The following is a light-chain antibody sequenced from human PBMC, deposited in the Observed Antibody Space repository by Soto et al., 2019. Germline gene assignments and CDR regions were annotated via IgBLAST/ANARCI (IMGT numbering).Light chain of an antibody. Sequence: DIQMTQSPSTLSASVGDRVTMTFRSSQSISSWLAWYQQKPGKAPKLLIYAATTLQSGVPSRFSGSGSGTEFTLTINSLQPDDFATYYCQQYDSYSPVTFGGGTKVDIK. V-gene: IGKV1-5*01. CDR1: QSISSW. J-gene: IGKJ4*01. CDR3: QQYDSYSPVT. CDR2: AAT.